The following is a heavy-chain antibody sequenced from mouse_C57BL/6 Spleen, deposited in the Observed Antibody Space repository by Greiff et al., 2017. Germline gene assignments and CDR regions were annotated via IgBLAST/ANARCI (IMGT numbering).Heavy chain of an antibody. J-gene: IGHJ4*01. Sequence: QVQLQQSGAELARPGASVKMSCKASGYTFTSYTMHWVKQRPGQGLEWIGYINPSSGYTKYNQKFKDKATLTADKSSSTAYMQLSSLTSEDSAVYYCAREGVYYEYDGGDYYAMDYWGQGTSVTVSS. CDR2: INPSSGYT. CDR3: AREGVYYEYDGGDYYAMDY. D-gene: IGHD2-4*01. V-gene: IGHV1-4*01. CDR1: GYTFTSYT.